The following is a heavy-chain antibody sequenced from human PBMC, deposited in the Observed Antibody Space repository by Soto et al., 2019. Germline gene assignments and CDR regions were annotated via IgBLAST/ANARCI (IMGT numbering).Heavy chain of an antibody. J-gene: IGHJ4*02. CDR1: GVSIHNSHSF. CDR3: ATESGSTYGYFDY. D-gene: IGHD4-17*01. CDR2: VYYSGGA. Sequence: SETLSLTCTVSGVSIHNSHSFWGWIRQPPGKGLEFIGTVYYSGGAHYNSSLKSRVTISVDTANNQVSLRMRSLTAADTAVYFCATESGSTYGYFDYWGQGTQVTVSS. V-gene: IGHV4-39*01.